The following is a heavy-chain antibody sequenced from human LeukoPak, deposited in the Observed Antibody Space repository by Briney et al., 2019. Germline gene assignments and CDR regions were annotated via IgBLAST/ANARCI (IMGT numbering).Heavy chain of an antibody. CDR2: IYYSGST. CDR1: GGSISSYY. CDR3: ARAYCRSTSCLVFY. J-gene: IGHJ4*02. D-gene: IGHD2-2*01. V-gene: IGHV4-59*01. Sequence: PSETLSLTCTVSGGSISSYYWSWLRQPPGKGLEWIGYIYYSGSTNYNPSLKSRVTISVDTPKNQFSLKLSSVTAADTAVYYCARAYCRSTSCLVFYWGQGTLVTVSS.